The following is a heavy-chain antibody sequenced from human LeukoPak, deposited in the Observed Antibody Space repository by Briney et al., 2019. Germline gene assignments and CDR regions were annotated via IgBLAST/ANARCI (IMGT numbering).Heavy chain of an antibody. D-gene: IGHD5-18*01. CDR3: ARGFRDTARFLDY. CDR1: GFTLSSYR. CDR2: ISGSSSNV. Sequence: PGGSLRLSCAADGFTLSSYRMNWVRQAPGKGLEWISTISGSSSNVYYAASVRGRFTISRDNAENSLYLQLNTMRAEDTAGYCCARGFRDTARFLDYWGQGTLVTVSS. V-gene: IGHV3-48*04. J-gene: IGHJ4*02.